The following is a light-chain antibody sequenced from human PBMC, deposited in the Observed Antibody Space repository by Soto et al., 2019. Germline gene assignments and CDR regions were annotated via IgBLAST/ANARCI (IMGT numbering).Light chain of an antibody. Sequence: EIVLTQSPGTLSLSPGERATLSCRASQSVSSNSLAWFQQRPGQPPRLLISGASSRATGIPDRFSGSGSGTDFTLTISRLEPEDFAVYHCQQDGGAPWTFGQGTKVEIK. CDR2: GAS. CDR1: QSVSSNS. J-gene: IGKJ1*01. CDR3: QQDGGAPWT. V-gene: IGKV3-20*01.